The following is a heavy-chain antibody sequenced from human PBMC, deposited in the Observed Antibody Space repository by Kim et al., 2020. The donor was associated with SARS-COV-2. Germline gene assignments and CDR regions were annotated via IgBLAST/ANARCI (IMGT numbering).Heavy chain of an antibody. V-gene: IGHV4-39*01. Sequence: NPSLKSRVTISVDTSKNQFSLKLSSVTAADTAVYYCARLVAGAAAYAFDIWGQGTMVTVSS. J-gene: IGHJ3*02. D-gene: IGHD6-13*01. CDR3: ARLVAGAAAYAFDI.